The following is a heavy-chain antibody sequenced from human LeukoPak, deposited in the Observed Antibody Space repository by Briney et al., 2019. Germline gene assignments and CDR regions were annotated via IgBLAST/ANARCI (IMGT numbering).Heavy chain of an antibody. Sequence: SETLSLTCTVSGGSISSGGYYWSWIRQHPGKGLEWIGYIYYSGSTYYNPSLKSRVTISVDTSKNQFSLKLSSVTAADTAIYYCASGSYNYFDYWGQGTLVTVSS. D-gene: IGHD3-10*01. V-gene: IGHV4-31*03. J-gene: IGHJ4*02. CDR2: IYYSGST. CDR1: GGSISSGGYY. CDR3: ASGSYNYFDY.